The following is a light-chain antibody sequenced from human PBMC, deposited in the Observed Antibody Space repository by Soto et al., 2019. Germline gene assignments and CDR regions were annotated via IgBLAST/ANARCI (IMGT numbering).Light chain of an antibody. CDR2: GVF. CDR3: HQYNNWPRT. V-gene: IGKV3-15*01. CDR1: QGINRN. J-gene: IGKJ1*01. Sequence: VMTQSPPTLSVSPGETATLSCRASQGINRNLAWYHHKPGQAPRLIIFGVFTRATGIPGRFSGGWSGTEFTLTINGLQSEDFGVYYCHQYNNWPRTFGQGTKV.